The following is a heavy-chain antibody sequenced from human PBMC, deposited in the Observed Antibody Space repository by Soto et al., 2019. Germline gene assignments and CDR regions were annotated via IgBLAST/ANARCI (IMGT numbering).Heavy chain of an antibody. CDR3: AKVAEYVISK. CDR1: GFSFSDYG. J-gene: IGHJ4*02. CDR2: ISDVGSSI. D-gene: IGHD4-4*01. V-gene: IGHV3-30*18. Sequence: QEQLVEFGGGVVQPGGSLRLSCVASGFSFSDYGLHWVRQAPGKGLEWVAVISDVGSSIYYSDSVKGRFTISRDNSRDTLYLQLVSLRGDDTAVYYCAKVAEYVISKWGQGTLVTVSS.